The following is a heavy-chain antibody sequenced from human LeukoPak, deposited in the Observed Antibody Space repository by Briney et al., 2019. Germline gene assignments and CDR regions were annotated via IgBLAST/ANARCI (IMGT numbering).Heavy chain of an antibody. CDR3: ARDYSGSYSWTSNAFDI. V-gene: IGHV1-8*03. CDR1: GYTFTGYY. J-gene: IGHJ3*02. D-gene: IGHD1-26*01. Sequence: GASVKVSCKASGYTFTGYYMHWVRQAPGQGLEWMGWMNPNSGNTGYAQKFQGRVTITRNTSISTAYMELSSLRSEDTAVYYCARDYSGSYSWTSNAFDIWGQGTMVTVSS. CDR2: MNPNSGNT.